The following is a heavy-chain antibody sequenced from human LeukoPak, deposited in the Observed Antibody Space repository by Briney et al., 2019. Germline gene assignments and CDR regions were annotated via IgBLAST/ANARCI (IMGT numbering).Heavy chain of an antibody. CDR1: GGSVSSGSYY. J-gene: IGHJ4*02. CDR2: IYYSGST. Sequence: SETLSLTCTVSGGSVSSGSYYWSWIRQPPGKGLEWIGYIYYSGSTNYNPSLKSRVTISVDTSKNQFSLKLSSVTAADTAVYYCARDNVDTAMVDYWGQGTLVTVSS. D-gene: IGHD5-18*01. CDR3: ARDNVDTAMVDY. V-gene: IGHV4-61*01.